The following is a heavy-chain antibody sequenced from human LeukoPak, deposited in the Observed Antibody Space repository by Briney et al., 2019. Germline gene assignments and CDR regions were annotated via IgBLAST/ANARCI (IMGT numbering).Heavy chain of an antibody. J-gene: IGHJ4*02. D-gene: IGHD3-22*01. CDR1: GGSISSNNW. Sequence: PSETLSLTCAVSGGSISSNNWWGWVRQPPGKGLEWIGEIYHSGSPNYNPSLKSRVTISVDKSRNHFSLNLSSVTAADTAVYYCARVSQYYYDSSGYYSPQTNYFDYWGQGTLVTVSP. CDR3: ARVSQYYYDSSGYYSPQTNYFDY. V-gene: IGHV4-4*02. CDR2: IYHSGSP.